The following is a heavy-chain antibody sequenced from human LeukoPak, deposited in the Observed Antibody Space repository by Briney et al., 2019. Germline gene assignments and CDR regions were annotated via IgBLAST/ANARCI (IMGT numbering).Heavy chain of an antibody. J-gene: IGHJ4*02. CDR2: INHSGSY. V-gene: IGHV4-34*01. D-gene: IGHD4-17*01. CDR1: GGSFSGFY. CDR3: ARGCYDGDYEGGFYYLDF. Sequence: SETLSLTCAVSGGSFSGFYWSWIRQSPEKGLEWMGEINHSGSYTNNPSLKSRVTISVATPRNQVFLELTSVTAADTAVYYCARGCYDGDYEGGFYYLDFWGQGTLVTVSS.